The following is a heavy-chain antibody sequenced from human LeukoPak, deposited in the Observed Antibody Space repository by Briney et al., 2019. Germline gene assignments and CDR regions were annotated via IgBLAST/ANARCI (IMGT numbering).Heavy chain of an antibody. CDR1: GGSINNFY. CDR3: ARSMDIVAYYFDY. Sequence: SETLSLTCSVSGGSINNFYWTWIRQPAGKGLEWIGRIYATGDTNYNPSLKSRVTISVDTSKNQFSLKLSSVTAADTAVYYCARSMDIVAYYFDYWGQGTLVTVSS. V-gene: IGHV4-4*07. J-gene: IGHJ4*02. D-gene: IGHD5-12*01. CDR2: IYATGDT.